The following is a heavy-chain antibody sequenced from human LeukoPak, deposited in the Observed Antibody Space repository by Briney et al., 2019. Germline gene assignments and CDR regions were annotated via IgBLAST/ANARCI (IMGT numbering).Heavy chain of an antibody. Sequence: GSLRLSCAASGFTVSSNYMSWVRQAPGKGLEWVSVIYSGGSTYYADSVKGRFTISRDNSKNTLYPQMNSLRAEDTAVYYCARAPSVNYDFWSGPAYYYMDVWGKGTTVTVSS. D-gene: IGHD3-3*01. CDR2: IYSGGST. CDR3: ARAPSVNYDFWSGPAYYYMDV. J-gene: IGHJ6*03. CDR1: GFTVSSNY. V-gene: IGHV3-53*01.